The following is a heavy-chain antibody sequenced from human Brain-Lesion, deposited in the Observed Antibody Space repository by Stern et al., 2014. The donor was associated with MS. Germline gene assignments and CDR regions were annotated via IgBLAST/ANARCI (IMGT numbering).Heavy chain of an antibody. CDR2: INPNTGGT. V-gene: IGHV1-2*02. J-gene: IGHJ6*02. D-gene: IGHD3-3*01. CDR3: ARDQRGITIFGVVTDYYYLGMDV. Sequence: QVQLVQSGAEVKKPGASVKVSCKTSGYIFTGYYIHWVRQAPGQGLEGMAWINPNTGGTKYAQKFHGRVTMSRDTSISTAYVELSSLTSDDTAVYYCARDQRGITIFGVVTDYYYLGMDVWGQGTTVTVSS. CDR1: GYIFTGYY.